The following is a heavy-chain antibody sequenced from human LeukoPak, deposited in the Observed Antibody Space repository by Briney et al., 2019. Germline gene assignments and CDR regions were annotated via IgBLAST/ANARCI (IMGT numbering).Heavy chain of an antibody. CDR3: ARSNNGGWGYCDY. Sequence: GRSLRLSCAASGFIFSNYAMHWVRQAPGKGLEWVAVIWYDGSNKYYADSVKGRFTISRDNSKNTLYVQMSSLRAEDTAVYYCARSNNGGWGYCDYWGQGSLVTVSS. D-gene: IGHD3-16*01. J-gene: IGHJ4*02. V-gene: IGHV3-33*08. CDR1: GFIFSNYA. CDR2: IWYDGSNK.